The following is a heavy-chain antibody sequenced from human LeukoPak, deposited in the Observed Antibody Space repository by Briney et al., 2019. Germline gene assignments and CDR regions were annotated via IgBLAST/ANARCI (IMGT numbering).Heavy chain of an antibody. CDR1: GGSISSSSYY. V-gene: IGHV4-39*01. J-gene: IGHJ4*02. CDR2: IYYSGST. CDR3: ARRDGYDLDY. D-gene: IGHD5-12*01. Sequence: SETLSLTCTVSGGSISSSSYYWGWIRQPPGKGLEWIGSIYYSGSTYYNPSLKSRVTISVDTSKNQLSLKLSSVTAADTAVYYCARRDGYDLDYWGQGTLVTVSS.